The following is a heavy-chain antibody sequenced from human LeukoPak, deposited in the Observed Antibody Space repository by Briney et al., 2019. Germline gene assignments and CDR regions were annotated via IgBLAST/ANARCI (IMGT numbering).Heavy chain of an antibody. V-gene: IGHV3-66*02. J-gene: IGHJ4*02. D-gene: IGHD1-26*01. CDR2: IYSGGST. CDR3: ARDLSGSYFFDY. Sequence: PGGSLRLSCAASGFTVSSNYISWVRQAPGKGLEWVSVIYSGGSTYYADSVKGRFTISRDNSKNTLYLQMNSLRAEDTAVYYCARDLSGSYFFDYWGQGTLGTVSS. CDR1: GFTVSSNY.